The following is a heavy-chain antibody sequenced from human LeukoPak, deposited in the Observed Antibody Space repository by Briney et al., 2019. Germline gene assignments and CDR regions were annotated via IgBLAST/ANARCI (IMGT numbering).Heavy chain of an antibody. CDR1: GFTFSNAW. J-gene: IGHJ3*02. D-gene: IGHD3-22*01. V-gene: IGHV3-48*01. CDR2: ISSSSSTI. CDR3: ARDSQYYYDSSGHDAFDI. Sequence: GGSLRLSCAASGFTFSNAWMSWVRQAPGKGLEWVSYISSSSSTIYYADSVKGRFTISRDNAKNSLYLQMNSLRAEDTAVYYCARDSQYYYDSSGHDAFDIWGQGTMVTVSS.